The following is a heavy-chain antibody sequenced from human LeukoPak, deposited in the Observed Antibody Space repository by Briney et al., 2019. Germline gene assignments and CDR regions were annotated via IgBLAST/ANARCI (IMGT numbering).Heavy chain of an antibody. CDR3: ARHDSSSWYVDDAFDI. CDR2: IYYSGTT. Sequence: PSETLSLTCTVSGGSISSSSFYWGWIRQPPGKGLEWIGSIYYSGTTYYNPSLKSRVTISVDTSKNQFSLKLSSVTAADTAVYYCARHDSSSWYVDDAFDIWGQGTMVTVSS. D-gene: IGHD6-13*01. V-gene: IGHV4-39*01. J-gene: IGHJ3*02. CDR1: GGSISSSSFY.